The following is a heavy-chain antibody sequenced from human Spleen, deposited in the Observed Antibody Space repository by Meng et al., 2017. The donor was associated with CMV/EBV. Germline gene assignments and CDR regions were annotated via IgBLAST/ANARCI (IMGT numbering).Heavy chain of an antibody. J-gene: IGHJ6*02. V-gene: IGHV3-30-3*01. CDR1: GFTFSSYA. CDR2: ISYDGSNK. D-gene: IGHD6-19*01. CDR3: ARDRERRSGWYSSYYYYYGMDV. Sequence: GGSLRLSSAASGFTFSSYAMHWVRQAPGKGLEWVAVISYDGSNKYYADSVKGRFTISRDNSKNTLYLQMNSLRAEDTAVYYCARDRERRSGWYSSYYYYYGMDVWGQGTTVTVSS.